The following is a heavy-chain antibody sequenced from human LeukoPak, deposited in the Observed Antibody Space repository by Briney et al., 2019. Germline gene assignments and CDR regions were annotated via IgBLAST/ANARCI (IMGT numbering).Heavy chain of an antibody. D-gene: IGHD3-22*01. CDR1: GFTFSSAW. Sequence: GGSLRLSCAASGFTFSSAWMSWVRQAPGKGLEWVGRIKSKTDGGTTDYAAPVKGRFTISRDDSKNTLYLQMNSLKTEDTAVYYCTTDLYYDSSGYYYWGQGTLVTVSS. CDR3: TTDLYYDSSGYYY. V-gene: IGHV3-15*01. CDR2: IKSKTDGGTT. J-gene: IGHJ4*02.